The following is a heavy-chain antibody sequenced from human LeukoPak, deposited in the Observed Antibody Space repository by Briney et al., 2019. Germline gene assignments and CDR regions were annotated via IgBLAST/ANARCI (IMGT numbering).Heavy chain of an antibody. CDR1: GYTFTSYD. D-gene: IGHD1-14*01. V-gene: IGHV1-8*01. J-gene: IGHJ5*02. CDR2: MNPNSGNT. CDR3: ARTRSRAGKPGPKFRWFDP. Sequence: ASVKVSCKASGYTFTSYDINWVRQATGQGLEWMGWMNPNSGNTGYAQKFQGRVTMTRNTSISTAYMELSSLRSEDTAVYYCARTRSRAGKPGPKFRWFDPWGQGTLVTVSS.